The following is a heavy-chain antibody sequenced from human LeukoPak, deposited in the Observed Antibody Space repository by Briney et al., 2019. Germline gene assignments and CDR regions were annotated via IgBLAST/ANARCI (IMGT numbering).Heavy chain of an antibody. CDR3: ARDPSDFSGYYDY. CDR1: GFTFSRYW. CDR2: MHSDGSSK. D-gene: IGHD3-22*01. V-gene: IGHV3-74*01. J-gene: IGHJ4*02. Sequence: GGSLRLSCAGSGFTFSRYWMHWVRQAPGKGGVGVSRMHSDGSSKNYADSVKGRFTISRDNAKNTLYLQMNSLRAEDTAVYYCARDPSDFSGYYDYWGQGTLVTVSS.